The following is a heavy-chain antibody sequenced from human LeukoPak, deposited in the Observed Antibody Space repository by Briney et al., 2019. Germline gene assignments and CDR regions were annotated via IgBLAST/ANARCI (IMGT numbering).Heavy chain of an antibody. J-gene: IGHJ4*02. CDR1: GLTFSSYT. CDR3: ATLNSFGNDY. D-gene: IGHD5-18*01. CDR2: TTINSPDI. Sequence: GGALRLSCAASGLTFSSYTMSWVRQAPGKGLDWVSSTTINSPDIYYADSVKGRFTISRDNAKNSLYLKMNSLRAEDTAVYYCATLNSFGNDYWGQGVLVTASS. V-gene: IGHV3-21*01.